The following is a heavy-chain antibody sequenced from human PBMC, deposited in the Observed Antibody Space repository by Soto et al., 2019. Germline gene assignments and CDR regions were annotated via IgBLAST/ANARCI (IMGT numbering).Heavy chain of an antibody. CDR3: ARHLVGALWWFDP. CDR2: IYYSGST. CDR1: GGSISSYY. V-gene: IGHV4-59*01. Sequence: SETLSLTCTVSGGSISSYYWSWIRQPPGKGLEWIGYIYYSGSTNYNPSLKSRVTISVDTSKNQFSLKLSSVTAADTAVYYCARHLVGALWWFDPWGQGTLVTVSS. J-gene: IGHJ5*02. D-gene: IGHD1-26*01.